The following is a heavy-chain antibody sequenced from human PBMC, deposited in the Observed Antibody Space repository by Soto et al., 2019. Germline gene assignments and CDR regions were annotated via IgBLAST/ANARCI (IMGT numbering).Heavy chain of an antibody. CDR1: GYTFTSYA. Sequence: ASVKVSCKASGYTFTSYAMHWVRQAPGQRLEWMGWINAGNGNTKYSQKFQGRVTITRDTSASTAYMELSSLRSEDTAVYYCAKDFAPDYPQIFGVVITYYYYGMDVWGQGTTVTVSS. CDR2: INAGNGNT. J-gene: IGHJ6*02. D-gene: IGHD3-3*01. V-gene: IGHV1-3*01. CDR3: AKDFAPDYPQIFGVVITYYYYGMDV.